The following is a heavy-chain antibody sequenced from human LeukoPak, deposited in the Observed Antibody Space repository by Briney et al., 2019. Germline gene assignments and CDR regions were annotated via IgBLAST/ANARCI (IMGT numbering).Heavy chain of an antibody. V-gene: IGHV3-64*01. CDR1: GFTFSTYS. Sequence: GGSLRLSCAASGFTFSTYSMNWVRQAPGKGLEYVSAISSNGGSTYYANSVKGRFTISRDNSKNTLYLQMGSLRAEDMAVYYCARPGRVGDYYYGMDVWGQGTTVTVSS. D-gene: IGHD2-15*01. CDR3: ARPGRVGDYYYGMDV. J-gene: IGHJ6*02. CDR2: ISSNGGST.